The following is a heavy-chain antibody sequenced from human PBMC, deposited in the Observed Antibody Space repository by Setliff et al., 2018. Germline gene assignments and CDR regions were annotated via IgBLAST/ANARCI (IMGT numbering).Heavy chain of an antibody. CDR2: VYYSGIA. D-gene: IGHD5-12*01. CDR3: ARGGTFRYFDY. CDR1: GGSVRGYY. V-gene: IGHV4-59*02. J-gene: IGHJ4*02. Sequence: PSETLSLTCTVSGGSVRGYYWSWIRQPPGKGPEWIGYVYYSGIANYSPSLKSRLTISVDTSKNQFSLKLRSVTAADTAVYYCARGGTFRYFDYWGQGTPVTVSS.